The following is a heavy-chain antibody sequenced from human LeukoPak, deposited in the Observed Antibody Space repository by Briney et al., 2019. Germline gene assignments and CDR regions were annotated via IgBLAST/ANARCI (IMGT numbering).Heavy chain of an antibody. Sequence: PGGSLRLSCAVSGFTFSSYGMHWVRQAPGKGLEWVAVIWYDGSNKYYADSVKGRFTISRDNSKNTLYLQMNSLRAEDTAVYYCARDTPLYYYDSSGYFDYWGQGTLVTVSS. V-gene: IGHV3-33*01. CDR1: GFTFSSYG. J-gene: IGHJ4*02. CDR3: ARDTPLYYYDSSGYFDY. D-gene: IGHD3-22*01. CDR2: IWYDGSNK.